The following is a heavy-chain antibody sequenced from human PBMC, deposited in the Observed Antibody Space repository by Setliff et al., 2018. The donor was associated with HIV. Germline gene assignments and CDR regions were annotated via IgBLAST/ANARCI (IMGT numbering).Heavy chain of an antibody. CDR2: IYHSGST. CDR1: GYSISSGYY. J-gene: IGHJ4*02. V-gene: IGHV4-38-2*02. CDR3: ARVVVVAATPLVFDY. Sequence: ETLSLTCTVSGYSISSGYYWGWIRQPPGKGLEWIGSIYHSGSTYYNPSLKSRVTISVDTSKNQFSLKLSSVTAADTAVYYCARVVVVAATPLVFDYWGQGTLVTVSS. D-gene: IGHD2-15*01.